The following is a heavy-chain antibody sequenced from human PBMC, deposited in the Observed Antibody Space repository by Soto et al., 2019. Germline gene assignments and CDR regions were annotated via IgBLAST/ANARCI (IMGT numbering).Heavy chain of an antibody. D-gene: IGHD2-8*01. CDR2: INPARGTT. J-gene: IGHJ5*02. CDR1: GYTFTSYD. V-gene: IGHV1-8*01. Sequence: ASVKVSCKVSGYTFTSYDINWVRQASGHGLEWMGWINPARGTTGYAPQFQGRFTLTTNTSTNTAFMELFSLRSDDTAVYYCARSIVRMVPGRGPRAHLGPWGQGTLVTVSS. CDR3: ARSIVRMVPGRGPRAHLGP.